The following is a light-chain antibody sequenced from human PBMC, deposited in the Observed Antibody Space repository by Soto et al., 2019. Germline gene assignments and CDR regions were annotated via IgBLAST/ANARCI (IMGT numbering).Light chain of an antibody. V-gene: IGKV3-20*01. Sequence: ETVLSQSPCTLSLSTGESATVSCRVSQSVGGTPLAWYQQKPGQAPRLLIYDVSSRATGIPDRFSGSGSGTDFTLTVSRLEPEDFAVYYCQQYGSSPETFGQGTKVDNK. CDR2: DVS. CDR3: QQYGSSPET. CDR1: QSVGGTP. J-gene: IGKJ1*01.